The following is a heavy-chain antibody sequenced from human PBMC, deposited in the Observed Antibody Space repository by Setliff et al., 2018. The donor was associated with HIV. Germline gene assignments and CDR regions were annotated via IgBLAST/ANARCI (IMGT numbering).Heavy chain of an antibody. Sequence: PGGSLRLSCAASGFTFSSYGTHWVRQAPGKGLEWVAVIWYDGSNKYYADSVKGRFTISRDNSKNTLYLQMNSLRAEDTAVYYCARDRGYGTRYSYYYMDVWGKGTTVTVSS. CDR1: GFTFSSYG. D-gene: IGHD4-17*01. CDR2: IWYDGSNK. V-gene: IGHV3-33*01. J-gene: IGHJ6*03. CDR3: ARDRGYGTRYSYYYMDV.